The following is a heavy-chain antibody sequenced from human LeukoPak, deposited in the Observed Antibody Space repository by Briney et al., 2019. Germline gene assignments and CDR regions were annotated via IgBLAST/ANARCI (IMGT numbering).Heavy chain of an antibody. CDR3: AKLMTTHRRYFDY. J-gene: IGHJ4*02. D-gene: IGHD1-1*01. CDR1: GFTFSSYA. V-gene: IGHV3-23*01. Sequence: PGGSLRLSCAASGFTFSSYAMSWVRQAPGKGLEWGSVISDSGGSAYYADSVKGRFTMSRDNSKNTLYLQMNSLRAEDTAVYYCAKLMTTHRRYFDYWGQGTLVTVSS. CDR2: ISDSGGSA.